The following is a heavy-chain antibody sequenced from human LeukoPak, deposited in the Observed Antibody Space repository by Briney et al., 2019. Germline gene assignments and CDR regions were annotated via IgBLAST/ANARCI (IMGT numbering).Heavy chain of an antibody. V-gene: IGHV3-23*01. CDR1: GVTLSTYA. CDR2: ISSSGSGDNT. D-gene: IGHD3-22*01. J-gene: IGHJ4*02. CDR3: ARVGPSDYYDSSGYDY. Sequence: PGGSLRLSCAASGVTLSTYAMSWARQAPGKGLEWVSGISSSGSGDNTYYADSVKGRFTISRDSSKNTLFLHMNTLRAEDTAVYYCARVGPSDYYDSSGYDYWGQGTLVTVSS.